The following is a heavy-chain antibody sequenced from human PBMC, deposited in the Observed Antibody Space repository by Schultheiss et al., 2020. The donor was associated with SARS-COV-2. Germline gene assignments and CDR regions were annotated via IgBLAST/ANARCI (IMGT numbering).Heavy chain of an antibody. J-gene: IGHJ4*02. CDR3: ARALGSGWYLMGY. CDR1: GFTFSSYE. V-gene: IGHV3-48*03. Sequence: GSLRLSCAASGFTFSSYEMNWVRQAPGKGLEWVSYISSSGSTIYYADSVKGRFTISRDNAKNSLYLQMNSLRAEDTAVYYCARALGSGWYLMGYWGQGTLVTVSS. D-gene: IGHD6-19*01. CDR2: ISSSGSTI.